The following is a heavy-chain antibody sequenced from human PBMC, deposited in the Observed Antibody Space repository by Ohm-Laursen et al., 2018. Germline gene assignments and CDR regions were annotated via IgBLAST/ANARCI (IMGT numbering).Heavy chain of an antibody. CDR2: ISSSSAYI. J-gene: IGHJ4*02. V-gene: IGHV3-21*01. CDR1: GFTFTSYS. D-gene: IGHD5-12*01. Sequence: SLRLSCAASGFTFTSYSMNWVRQAPGKGLEWVSSISSSSAYIYYADSVQGRFTISRDNAKNSLYLQMNSLRAEDTAVYYCARSRRVATFTSDYWGQGTLVTVSS. CDR3: ARSRRVATFTSDY.